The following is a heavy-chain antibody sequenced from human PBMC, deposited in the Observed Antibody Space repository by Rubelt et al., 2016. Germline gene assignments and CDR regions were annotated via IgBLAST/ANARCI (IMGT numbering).Heavy chain of an antibody. J-gene: IGHJ4*02. D-gene: IGHD7-27*01. V-gene: IGHV3-21*04. CDR3: ARGWAGEGGY. Sequence: SVKGRFTISSDTAKNSLYLQMDSLRAEDTAVYYCARGWAGEGGYWGQGTLVTVSA.